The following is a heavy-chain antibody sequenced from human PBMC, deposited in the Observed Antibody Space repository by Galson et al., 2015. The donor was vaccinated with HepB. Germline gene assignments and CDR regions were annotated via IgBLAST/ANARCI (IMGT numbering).Heavy chain of an antibody. V-gene: IGHV3-9*01. CDR3: AKDGRSSDDYYYYGMDV. CDR1: GFTFDDYA. Sequence: SLRLSCAASGFTFDDYAIHWVRQAPGKGLEWVSGISWNSGSIGYADSVKGRFTISRVNAKNSLYLQMNSLRAEDTSLYYCAKDGRSSDDYYYYGMDVWGQGTTVTVSS. J-gene: IGHJ6*02. D-gene: IGHD2-21*02. CDR2: ISWNSGSI.